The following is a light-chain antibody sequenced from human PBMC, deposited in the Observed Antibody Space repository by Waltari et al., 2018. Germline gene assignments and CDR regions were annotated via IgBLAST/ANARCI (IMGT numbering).Light chain of an antibody. Sequence: QSALTQPPSASGSPGQSVTLSRTGTSSDVGGYNYVSWYQQHPGKPPQLMIYEVSKRPSEVPNRLAGSKSGITAYLTVSGLQAEDEADYYCSSYAGSNNVNWVFGGGTKLTVL. CDR3: SSYAGSNNVNWV. CDR1: SSDVGGYNY. V-gene: IGLV2-8*01. J-gene: IGLJ3*02. CDR2: EVS.